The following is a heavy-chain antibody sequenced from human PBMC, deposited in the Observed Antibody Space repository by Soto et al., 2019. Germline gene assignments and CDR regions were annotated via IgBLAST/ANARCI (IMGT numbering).Heavy chain of an antibody. CDR2: LYHIGST. CDR3: RSSTSCYDESCVDV. V-gene: IGHV4-38-2*01. J-gene: IGHJ6*02. D-gene: IGHD2-2*01. Sequence: ETLSLTCAVSGYSISSGNYWAWIRQPPGRGLEWIGSLYHIGSTHYNTSLKSRVTISVDTSKNHFSLELSSVTAADTAIYYCRSSTSCYDESCVDVWGQGTMVTV. CDR1: GYSISSGNY.